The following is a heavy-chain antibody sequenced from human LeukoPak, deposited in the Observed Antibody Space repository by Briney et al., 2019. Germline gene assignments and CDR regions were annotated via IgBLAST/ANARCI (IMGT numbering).Heavy chain of an antibody. CDR3: AREAYYGSGSYPILDV. CDR1: GGSISSYY. Sequence: SETLSLTCTVSGGSISSYYWSWIRQPPGKGLEWIGYIYYSGSTNYNPSLKSRVTISVDTSKNQFSLKLSSVTAADTAVYYCAREAYYGSGSYPILDVWGKGTTVTISS. D-gene: IGHD3-10*01. CDR2: IYYSGST. V-gene: IGHV4-59*01. J-gene: IGHJ6*04.